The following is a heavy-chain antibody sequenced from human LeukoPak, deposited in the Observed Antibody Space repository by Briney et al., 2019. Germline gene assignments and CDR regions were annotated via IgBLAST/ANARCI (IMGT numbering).Heavy chain of an antibody. D-gene: IGHD6-13*01. CDR3: ARGDSSSWSFKI. CDR2: IYYSGST. Sequence: PSETLSLTCIVSGGSISSGTYYWGWIRQPPGKGLEWIGSIYYSGSTYYNPSLQSRVSLSVDTSKSQFSLILNSVTAADTAVYYCARGDSSSWSFKIWGQGSLVTVSS. CDR1: GGSISSGTYY. V-gene: IGHV4-39*07. J-gene: IGHJ4*02.